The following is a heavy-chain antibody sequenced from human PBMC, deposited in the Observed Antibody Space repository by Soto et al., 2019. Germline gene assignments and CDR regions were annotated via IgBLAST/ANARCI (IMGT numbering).Heavy chain of an antibody. CDR2: VYYGENT. V-gene: IGHV4-39*07. Sequence: ETLSLTCTVSGHSISSSTYYWGWLRQPPGRGLEWIGSVYYGENTYYNPSLKSRVTISVDSSKNQFSLKLSSVTAADTAVYYCARVWWSFDYWGQGTLVTVS. CDR1: GHSISSSTYY. D-gene: IGHD2-15*01. J-gene: IGHJ4*02. CDR3: ARVWWSFDY.